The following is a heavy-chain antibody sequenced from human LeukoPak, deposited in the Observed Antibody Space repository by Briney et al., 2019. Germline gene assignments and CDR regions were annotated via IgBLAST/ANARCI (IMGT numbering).Heavy chain of an antibody. D-gene: IGHD6-19*01. V-gene: IGHV3-20*04. J-gene: IGHJ4*02. CDR3: ARDSGGWSNFDY. CDR1: GFTFDDYG. Sequence: GGSLRLSCAASGFTFDDYGMSWVRQAPGKGLEWVSGINWNGGSTGYADSVKGRSTIPRDNAKNSLYLQMNSLRAEDTALYYCARDSGGWSNFDYWGQGTLVTVSS. CDR2: INWNGGST.